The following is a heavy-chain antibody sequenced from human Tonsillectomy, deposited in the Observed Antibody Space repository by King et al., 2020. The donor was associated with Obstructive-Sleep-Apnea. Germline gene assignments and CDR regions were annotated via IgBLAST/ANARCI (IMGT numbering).Heavy chain of an antibody. J-gene: IGHJ4*02. Sequence: QLVQSGAEVKKPGESLKISCKGSGYSFTSYWIGWVRQMPGKGLEWMGIIYPGDLDTRYSPSFKGQVTIPADKSISTAYLQWSSLKASDTAMYYCARQGEVDTAMVSPIDYWGQGTLVTVSS. CDR2: IYPGDLDT. CDR1: GYSFTSYW. CDR3: ARQGEVDTAMVSPIDY. V-gene: IGHV5-51*01. D-gene: IGHD5-18*01.